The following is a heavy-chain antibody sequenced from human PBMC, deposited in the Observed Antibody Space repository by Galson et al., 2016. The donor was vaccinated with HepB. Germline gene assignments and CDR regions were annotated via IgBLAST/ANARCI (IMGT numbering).Heavy chain of an antibody. CDR2: INPKSGGT. J-gene: IGHJ6*02. CDR3: ATGYTYGDGQTYYYALDV. CDR1: GHTLTAYY. D-gene: IGHD5-12*01. Sequence: SVKVSCKASGHTLTAYYIHWVRQAPGQGLEWMGRINPKSGGTNYALKFQGRFSVTRDTSISTAYLELSSLRSDDTAVYYCATGYTYGDGQTYYYALDVWGQGTTVTVSS. V-gene: IGHV1-2*06.